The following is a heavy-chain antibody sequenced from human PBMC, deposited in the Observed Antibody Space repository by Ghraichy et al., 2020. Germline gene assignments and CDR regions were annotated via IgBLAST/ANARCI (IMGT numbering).Heavy chain of an antibody. Sequence: SETLSLTCAVSGASISSPSYYWGWIRQPPGKGLEWIGTIFYSGSTYYNPSLKSRVTISVDTSKNQFSLRLSSVTAADSAVYYCARLEGNWENWFDPWGQGTLVTVSS. D-gene: IGHD1-26*01. J-gene: IGHJ5*02. CDR1: GASISSPSYY. V-gene: IGHV4-39*01. CDR3: ARLEGNWENWFDP. CDR2: IFYSGST.